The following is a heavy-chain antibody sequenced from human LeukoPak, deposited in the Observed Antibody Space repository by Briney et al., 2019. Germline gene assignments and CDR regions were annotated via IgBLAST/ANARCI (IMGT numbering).Heavy chain of an antibody. CDR3: ARDRATNIVATAGYYYYMDV. V-gene: IGHV4-38-2*02. J-gene: IGHJ6*03. CDR2: IFHNGNT. D-gene: IGHD5-12*01. Sequence: PSETLSLTCTVSGYSISSDYYWGWIRQPPGKGLEWIGNIFHNGNTYYNPSLKSRVTISVDTSKSQFSLKMNSVTVADTAVYYCARDRATNIVATAGYYYYMDVWGKGTTVTVSS. CDR1: GYSISSDYY.